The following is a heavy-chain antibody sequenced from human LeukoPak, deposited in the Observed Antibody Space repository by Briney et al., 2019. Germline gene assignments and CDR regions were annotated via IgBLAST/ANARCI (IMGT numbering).Heavy chain of an antibody. CDR1: GFTLSSYE. J-gene: IGHJ4*02. V-gene: IGHV3-48*03. Sequence: PGGSLRLFCAASGFTLSSYEEKWVREARGKGVEGVAYMCDSGYSIYYAHSFKLLFTISRYIAKISLYLQMSILRADDAAVYFCARGRNRLGVLYYFDYWGQGTLVTVSS. CDR3: ARGRNRLGVLYYFDY. CDR2: MCDSGYSI. D-gene: IGHD7-27*01.